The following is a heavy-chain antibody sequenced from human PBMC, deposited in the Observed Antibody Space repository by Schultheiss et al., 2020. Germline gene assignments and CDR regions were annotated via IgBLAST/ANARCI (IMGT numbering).Heavy chain of an antibody. J-gene: IGHJ4*02. CDR1: GFTFSSYA. Sequence: WGSLRLSCAASGFTFSSYAMSWVRQAPGKGLEWVSYISSSGSYIYYADSVKGRFTISRDNAKNSLYLQMNSLRAEDTAVYYCARDSKEGDFWSGYYVYYFDYWGQGTLVTVSS. V-gene: IGHV3-21*05. D-gene: IGHD3-3*01. CDR3: ARDSKEGDFWSGYYVYYFDY. CDR2: ISSSGSYI.